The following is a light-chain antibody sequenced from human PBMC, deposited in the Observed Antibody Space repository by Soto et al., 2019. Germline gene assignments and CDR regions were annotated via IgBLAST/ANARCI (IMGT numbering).Light chain of an antibody. CDR3: QQYNGYWT. CDR1: QSISDS. CDR2: EAS. J-gene: IGKJ1*01. Sequence: DIQMTQSPSTLSASVGDRVTITCRASQSISDSLAWYQQKPGKAPKLLIYEASSLKSGVPSRFSGSRSGTEYTQPISSLQPDDFATYYCQQYNGYWTFGQGTKVEIK. V-gene: IGKV1-5*03.